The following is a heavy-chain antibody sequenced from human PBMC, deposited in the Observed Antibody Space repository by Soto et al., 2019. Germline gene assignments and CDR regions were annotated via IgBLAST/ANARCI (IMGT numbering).Heavy chain of an antibody. CDR1: GYTFTSYG. V-gene: IGHV1-18*01. CDR2: ISAYNGNT. CDR3: AREPNYFDS. Sequence: QVQLVQSGAEVKKPGASVKVSCKAFGYTFTSYGISWVRQAPGQGLEWMGWISAYNGNTKYEKKLQGRATMTTDTSRSTAYMELSSLRSDDTAVNYCAREPNYFDSWGKGTLVTVSS. J-gene: IGHJ4*02.